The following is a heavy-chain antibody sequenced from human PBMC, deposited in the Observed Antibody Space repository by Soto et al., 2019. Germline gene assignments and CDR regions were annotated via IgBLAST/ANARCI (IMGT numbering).Heavy chain of an antibody. J-gene: IGHJ5*02. V-gene: IGHV4-34*02. D-gene: IGHD3-22*01. CDR2: ITHRGFT. CDR1: GGSFNSYY. Sequence: QVRLQQWGAGLLKPSETLSRTCAVFGGSFNSYYWSWIRQPPGGGLEWIWGITHRGFTTYNQSLRGRGTKTVDTTKNQYALKLNSVTAADTAVYYCARGVLIIGPVVINDRPANWFGHWGQVTMVSV. CDR3: ARGVLIIGPVVINDRPANWFGH.